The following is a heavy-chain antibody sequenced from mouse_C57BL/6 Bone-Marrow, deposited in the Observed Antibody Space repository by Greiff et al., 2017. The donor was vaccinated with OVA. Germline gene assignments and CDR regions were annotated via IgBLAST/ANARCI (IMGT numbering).Heavy chain of an antibody. CDR1: GFTFTDYY. Sequence: VQLKESGGGLVQPGGSLSLSCAASGFTFTDYYMSWVRQPPGKALEWLGFIRNKANGYTTEYSASVKGRFTISRDNSQSILYLQLNSLRADDGATYYCSIFDGYYPDYWGQGTTLTVSS. D-gene: IGHD2-3*01. CDR3: SIFDGYYPDY. V-gene: IGHV7-3*01. J-gene: IGHJ2*01. CDR2: IRNKANGYTT.